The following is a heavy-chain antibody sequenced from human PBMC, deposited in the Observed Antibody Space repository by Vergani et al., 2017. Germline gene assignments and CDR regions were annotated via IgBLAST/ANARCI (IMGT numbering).Heavy chain of an antibody. J-gene: IGHJ5*02. CDR2: TWYDGNNK. V-gene: IGHV3-33*01. CDR3: ARDLRLLYNRFDP. CDR1: GFTFNQYS. Sequence: QVQLVESGGGVVQPGRSLRLSCAASGFTFNQYSMHWVCQAPGKGLEWVAVTWYDGNNKQYADSVKCRFTSSRDNSKRTMYLQMNSLRDEDTGVYYCARDLRLLYNRFDPWGQGTLVTVSS. D-gene: IGHD1-14*01.